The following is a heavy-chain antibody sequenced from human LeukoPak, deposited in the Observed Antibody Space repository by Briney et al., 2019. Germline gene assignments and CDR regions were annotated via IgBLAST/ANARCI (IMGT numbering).Heavy chain of an antibody. D-gene: IGHD5-24*01. CDR1: GFTFDDYA. CDR3: AKKPATIKFPFDI. J-gene: IGHJ4*02. V-gene: IGHV3-23*01. Sequence: GGSLRLSCAASGFTFDDYAMHWVRQAPGKGLEWVSAISGSGGSTYYADSVKGRFTISRDNSKNTLYLQMNSLRAEDTAVYYCAKKPATIKFPFDIWGQGTLVTVSP. CDR2: ISGSGGST.